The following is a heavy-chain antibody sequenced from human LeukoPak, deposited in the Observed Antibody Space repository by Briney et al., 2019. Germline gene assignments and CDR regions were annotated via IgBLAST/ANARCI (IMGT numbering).Heavy chain of an antibody. Sequence: SDTLSLTCTVSGGSISSSSYYWGWIRQPPGKGLEWIGSIYYSVSTYYNPSLKSRVTISVDTSKNQFSLKLSSVTAADTAVYYCARRLSYYGSGSYYFDYWGQGTLVTVSS. V-gene: IGHV4-39*01. CDR1: GGSISSSSYY. CDR2: IYYSVST. D-gene: IGHD3-10*01. CDR3: ARRLSYYGSGSYYFDY. J-gene: IGHJ4*02.